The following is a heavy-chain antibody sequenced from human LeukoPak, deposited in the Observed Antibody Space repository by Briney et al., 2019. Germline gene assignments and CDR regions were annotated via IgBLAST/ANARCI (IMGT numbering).Heavy chain of an antibody. D-gene: IGHD5-18*01. V-gene: IGHV4-39*02. CDR2: MYFSGNI. CDR3: ARGAGYNFGYKIYFDS. Sequence: PSETLSLTCTVSGGSISSYYWSWIRQSPVKGLEWIASMYFSGNIYYNPSLKSRVTISADTSKNHFSLKLNSVTAADAAVYFCARGAGYNFGYKIYFDSWGQGTLVTVSS. CDR1: GGSISSYY. J-gene: IGHJ4*02.